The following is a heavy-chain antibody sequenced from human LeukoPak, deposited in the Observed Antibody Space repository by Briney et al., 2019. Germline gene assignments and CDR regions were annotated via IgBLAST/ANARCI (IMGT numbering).Heavy chain of an antibody. V-gene: IGHV3-74*01. J-gene: IGHJ4*02. CDR1: GFTFSSYW. D-gene: IGHD3-22*01. CDR2: INTDGTTT. CDR3: ARDYRSGDSSQIDY. Sequence: PGGSLRLSCAASGFTFSSYWMHWVRQAPGKGLVWVSRINTDGTTTTYADSVKGRFSISSDNAKNTLYLQMNSLRAEDTALYYCARDYRSGDSSQIDYWGQGTLVTVPS.